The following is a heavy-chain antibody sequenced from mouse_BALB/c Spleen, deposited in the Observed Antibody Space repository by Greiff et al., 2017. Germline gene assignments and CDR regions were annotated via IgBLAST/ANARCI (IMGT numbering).Heavy chain of an antibody. CDR1: GYAFSSYW. Sequence: QVQLQQSGAELVRPGSSVKISCKASGYAFSSYWMNWVKQRPGQGLEWIGQIYPGDGDTNYNGKLKGKATLTADKSSSTAYMQLSSLTSEDSAVYFCARGDYDVVWGQGTLVTVSA. CDR2: IYPGDGDT. CDR3: ARGDYDVV. V-gene: IGHV1-80*01. J-gene: IGHJ3*01. D-gene: IGHD2-4*01.